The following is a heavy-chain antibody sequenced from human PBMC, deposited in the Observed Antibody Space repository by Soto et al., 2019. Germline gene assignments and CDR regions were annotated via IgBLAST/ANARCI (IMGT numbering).Heavy chain of an antibody. V-gene: IGHV3-73*02. CDR1: GFTFSGSA. D-gene: IGHD1-1*01. J-gene: IGHJ6*02. CDR2: IRSKANNYAT. CDR3: TRLVDHATVYAFDV. Sequence: EVQLVESGGGLVQPGGSLKLSCAASGFTFSGSAMHWVRQASGKGLEWVGRIRSKANNYATVYAASVKGRFTISRDDSQHTEYLQMKSLKTDDTAVYYCTRLVDHATVYAFDVCCQGNTVTVSS.